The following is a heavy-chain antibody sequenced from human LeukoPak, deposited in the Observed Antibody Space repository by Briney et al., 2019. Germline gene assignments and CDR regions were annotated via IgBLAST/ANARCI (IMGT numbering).Heavy chain of an antibody. Sequence: PGGSLRLSCAASEFTFSSFTMHWVRQAPGKGLEWVAVISYDGRNKYYADSVKGRFTISRDNSKNTLYLQMNSLRAEDTAVYYCAKDSRRWSFDYWGQGTLVTVSS. CDR3: AKDSRRWSFDY. V-gene: IGHV3-30*04. CDR2: ISYDGRNK. CDR1: EFTFSSFT. J-gene: IGHJ4*02. D-gene: IGHD6-13*01.